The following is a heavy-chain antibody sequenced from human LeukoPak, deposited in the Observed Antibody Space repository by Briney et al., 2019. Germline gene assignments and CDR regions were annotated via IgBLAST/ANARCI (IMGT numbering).Heavy chain of an antibody. D-gene: IGHD1-14*01. Sequence: GGSLRLSCAASGFTFDDYAMHWVRQAPGKGLEWVSGISWNSGSIGYADSVKGRFTISRDNAKNSLYLQMSSLRAEDTALYYCARRLSTTWAFDYWGQGTLDTVSS. CDR1: GFTFDDYA. CDR2: ISWNSGSI. CDR3: ARRLSTTWAFDY. J-gene: IGHJ4*02. V-gene: IGHV3-9*01.